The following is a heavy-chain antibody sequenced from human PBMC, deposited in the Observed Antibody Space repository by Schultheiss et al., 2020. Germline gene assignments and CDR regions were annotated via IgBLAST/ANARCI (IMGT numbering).Heavy chain of an antibody. CDR2: ISGSGGST. Sequence: GGSLRLSCAASGFTFSSYAMSWVRQAPGKGLEWVSAISGSGGSTYYADSVKGRFTISRDNSKNTLYLQMNSLRAEDTAVYYCAKGQLAGGYYYYYYGMDVWGQGTTVTVSS. J-gene: IGHJ6*02. D-gene: IGHD6-6*01. V-gene: IGHV3-23*01. CDR1: GFTFSSYA. CDR3: AKGQLAGGYYYYYYGMDV.